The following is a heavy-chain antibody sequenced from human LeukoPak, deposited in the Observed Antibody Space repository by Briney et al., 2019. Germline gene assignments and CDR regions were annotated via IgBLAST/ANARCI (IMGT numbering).Heavy chain of an antibody. J-gene: IGHJ4*02. CDR2: ISVYNGNT. CDR3: ARHQFCSGSTCYSNFDY. CDR1: GYTFTNYG. Sequence: ASVKVSCKASGYTFTNYGISWVRQAPGQGLEWMGWISVYNGNTNYALKLQGRVTMTTDTSTSTAYMELRSLRSDDTAVYYCARHQFCSGSTCYSNFDYWGQGTLVTVSS. D-gene: IGHD2-15*01. V-gene: IGHV1-18*01.